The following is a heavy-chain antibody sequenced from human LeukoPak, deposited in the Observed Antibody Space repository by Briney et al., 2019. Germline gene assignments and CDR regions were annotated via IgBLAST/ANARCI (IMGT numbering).Heavy chain of an antibody. CDR1: GGSFSGYY. V-gene: IGHV4-34*01. J-gene: IGHJ6*02. D-gene: IGHD2-2*01. Sequence: PSETLSLTCAVYGGSFSGYYWSWIRQPPGKGLEWIGEINHSGSTNYNPSLKSRVTISVDTSKNQFSLKLSSVTAADTAVYYCAGVQGYCSSTSCYGPLYYYYYGMDVWGQGTTVTVSS. CDR2: INHSGST. CDR3: AGVQGYCSSTSCYGPLYYYYYGMDV.